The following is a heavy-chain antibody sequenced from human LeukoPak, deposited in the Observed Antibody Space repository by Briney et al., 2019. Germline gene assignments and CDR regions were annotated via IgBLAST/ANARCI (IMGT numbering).Heavy chain of an antibody. CDR2: ISGSGGST. V-gene: IGHV3-23*01. CDR1: GFTFSSYA. CDR3: VNLPGYSSSWYPFDY. D-gene: IGHD6-13*01. Sequence: GGSLRLSCAASGFTFSSYAMSWVRQAPGKGLEWVSAISGSGGSTYYADSVKGRFTISRDNSKNTLYLQMNSLRAEDTAVYYCVNLPGYSSSWYPFDYWGQGTLVTVSS. J-gene: IGHJ4*02.